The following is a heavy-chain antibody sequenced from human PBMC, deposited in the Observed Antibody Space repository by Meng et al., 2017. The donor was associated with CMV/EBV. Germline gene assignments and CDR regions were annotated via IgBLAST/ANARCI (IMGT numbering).Heavy chain of an antibody. CDR3: GRLMGATTADF. V-gene: IGHV4-31*03. CDR1: GVSISSTGHY. CDR2: IYYSGTT. Sequence: TCSVSGVSISSTGHYWSWFRQHLGKGLEWIGYIYYSGTTYYSPSLKSRVTISIDTSKNQFSLKLSSVTAADTAVYYCGRLMGATTADFWGQGTLVTSPQ. D-gene: IGHD1-26*01. J-gene: IGHJ4*02.